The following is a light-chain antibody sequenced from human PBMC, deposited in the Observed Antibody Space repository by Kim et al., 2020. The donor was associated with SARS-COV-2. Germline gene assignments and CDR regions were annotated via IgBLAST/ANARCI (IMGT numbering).Light chain of an antibody. CDR1: QSISSW. CDR2: DAS. Sequence: LTASVGDRVTITCRASQSISSWLAWYQQKPGKAPKLLIYDASSLESGVPSRFSGSGSGTEFTLTISSLQPDDFATYYCQQYNSWTFGQGTKVDIK. J-gene: IGKJ1*01. CDR3: QQYNSWT. V-gene: IGKV1-5*01.